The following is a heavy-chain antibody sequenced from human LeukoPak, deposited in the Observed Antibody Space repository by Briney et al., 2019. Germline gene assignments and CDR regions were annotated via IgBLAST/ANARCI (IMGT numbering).Heavy chain of an antibody. D-gene: IGHD5-18*01. V-gene: IGHV5-51*01. J-gene: IGHJ4*02. CDR2: IYPGDSDT. CDR1: GYSFTSYW. CDR3: ARLELGAMGTPFDY. Sequence: GEPLKISCKGPGYSFTSYWIGWVRQMPGKGLEWMGIIYPGDSDTRYSPAFQGRVTISADKSISTAYLQWSSLKASDTAMYYCARLELGAMGTPFDYWGQGTLVTVSS.